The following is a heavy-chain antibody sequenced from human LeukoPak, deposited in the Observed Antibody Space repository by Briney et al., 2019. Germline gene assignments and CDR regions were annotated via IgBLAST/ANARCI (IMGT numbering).Heavy chain of an antibody. CDR2: IYYGGST. CDR1: GGSLSSYY. D-gene: IGHD3-9*01. J-gene: IGHJ2*01. V-gene: IGHV4-59*01. Sequence: SETLSLTCTVSGGSLSSYYWSWIRQPPGGGGGWIGYIYYGGSTNYNPSLKSRVTISVDTSKNQFSLKLSSVTAADTAVYYCARQGASTYYDILTGYYKYWYFDLWGRGTLVTVSS. CDR3: ARQGASTYYDILTGYYKYWYFDL.